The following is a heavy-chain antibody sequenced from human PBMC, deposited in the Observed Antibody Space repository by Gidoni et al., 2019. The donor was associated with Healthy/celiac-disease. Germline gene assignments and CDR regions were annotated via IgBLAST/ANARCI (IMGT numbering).Heavy chain of an antibody. Sequence: EMQLVESGGGLGKPGGSLRLSCAASGVTFSNAWMSWVRQAPGKGREWVGRMKSTTAGGTTDFAAPVKGRFPTSRDASNNTLSLQINSLKTEYPAVYYCTTGGCKPYYYYGIDVWGQGTPVTVSS. V-gene: IGHV3-15*01. CDR1: GVTFSNAW. CDR2: MKSTTAGGTT. J-gene: IGHJ6*02. D-gene: IGHD2-15*01. CDR3: TTGGCKPYYYYGIDV.